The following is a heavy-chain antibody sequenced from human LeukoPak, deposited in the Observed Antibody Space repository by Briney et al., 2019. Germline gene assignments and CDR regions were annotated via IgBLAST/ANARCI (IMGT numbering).Heavy chain of an antibody. Sequence: SVKVSCKASGGTFSSYAISWVRQTPGQGLEWMGGIIPIFGTANYAQKFQGRVTITTDESTSTAYMELSSLRSEDTAVYYCARAGQYYYDSSGYAFDIWGQGTMVTVSS. CDR1: GGTFSSYA. CDR3: ARAGQYYYDSSGYAFDI. CDR2: IIPIFGTA. V-gene: IGHV1-69*05. J-gene: IGHJ3*02. D-gene: IGHD3-22*01.